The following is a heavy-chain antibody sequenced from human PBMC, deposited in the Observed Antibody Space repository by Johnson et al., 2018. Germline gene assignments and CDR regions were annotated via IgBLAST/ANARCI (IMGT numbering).Heavy chain of an antibody. V-gene: IGHV3-49*03. Sequence: VQLVESGGGLVQPGRSXRLSCTASGFTFGDYAMSWFRQAPGKGLEWVGFIRSKAYGGTTEYAASVKGRFTIARDDSKSIAYLQMNSLKTEETAVYYCTRDDYSNYVIYYYMDVWGKGTTVTVSS. CDR2: IRSKAYGGTT. CDR3: TRDDYSNYVIYYYMDV. J-gene: IGHJ6*03. D-gene: IGHD4-11*01. CDR1: GFTFGDYA.